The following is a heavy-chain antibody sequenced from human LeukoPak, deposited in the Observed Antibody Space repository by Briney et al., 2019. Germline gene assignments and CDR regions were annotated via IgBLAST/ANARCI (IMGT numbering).Heavy chain of an antibody. V-gene: IGHV4-34*01. CDR1: GGSFSGYY. J-gene: IGHJ2*01. CDR3: ARGFRSRYFDL. Sequence: SETLSLTCAVYGGSFSGYYWSWIRQPPGKGLEWIGEINHSGSTNYNPSLKSRVSTAVDTAKNQFSLKLSSVTAADTAVYYCARGFRSRYFDLWGRGTLVTVSS. CDR2: INHSGST. D-gene: IGHD6-13*01.